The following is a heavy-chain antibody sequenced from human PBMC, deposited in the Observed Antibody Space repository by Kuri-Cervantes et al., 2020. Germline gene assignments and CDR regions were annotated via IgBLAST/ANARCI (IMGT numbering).Heavy chain of an antibody. CDR2: ISAYNGNT. D-gene: IGHD6-19*01. J-gene: IGHJ5*02. CDR3: ARGSSGWYLGAWFDP. Sequence: ASVKVSCKASGYTFTSYGISWVRQAPGQGLEWMRWISAYNGNTNYAQKLQGRVTMTTDTSTSTAYMELRSLRSDDTAVYYCARGSSGWYLGAWFDPWGQGTLVTVSS. CDR1: GYTFTSYG. V-gene: IGHV1-18*01.